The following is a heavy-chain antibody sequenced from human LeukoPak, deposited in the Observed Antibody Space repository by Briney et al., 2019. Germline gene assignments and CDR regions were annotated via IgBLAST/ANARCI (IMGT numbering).Heavy chain of an antibody. J-gene: IGHJ4*02. CDR2: IIPIFGTA. Sequence: VASVKVSCKASGGTFSSYAISWVRQAPGQGLEWMGGIIPIFGTANYAQKFQGRVTITTDESTSTAYMELSSLRSEDTAVYYCAGGRPYYFDYWGQGTLVTVSS. CDR3: AGGRPYYFDY. D-gene: IGHD3-16*01. V-gene: IGHV1-69*05. CDR1: GGTFSSYA.